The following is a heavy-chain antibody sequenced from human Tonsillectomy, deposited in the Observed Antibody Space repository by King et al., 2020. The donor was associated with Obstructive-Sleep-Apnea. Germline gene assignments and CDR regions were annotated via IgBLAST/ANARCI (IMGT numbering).Heavy chain of an antibody. Sequence: VQLVESGGNLVQPGRSLRLSCATSGFTFDDYAMHWVRQVPGKGLEWLSSISWNSENKAYADSVKGRFTISRDNAKNSLHLQMNSLRPEDTALYYCAKGPKRWDRDGFEFWGQGTMVTVSS. V-gene: IGHV3-9*01. CDR3: AKGPKRWDRDGFEF. CDR2: ISWNSENK. J-gene: IGHJ3*01. D-gene: IGHD1-26*01. CDR1: GFTFDDYA.